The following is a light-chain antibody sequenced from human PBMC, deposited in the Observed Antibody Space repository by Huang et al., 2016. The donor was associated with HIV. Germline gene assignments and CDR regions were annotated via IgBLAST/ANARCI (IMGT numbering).Light chain of an antibody. J-gene: IGKJ2*01. CDR1: RSVSNNY. CDR2: DTS. V-gene: IGKV3D-20*01. CDR3: QQYSSSPYT. Sequence: EIVLTQSPATLGLSPGERATLSCGASRSVSNNYLAWYQHKPGLAPRLLIYDTSKRATGIPVRFSGSGSGSDFTLTISRLGPEDFAVYYCQQYSSSPYTFGQGTKL.